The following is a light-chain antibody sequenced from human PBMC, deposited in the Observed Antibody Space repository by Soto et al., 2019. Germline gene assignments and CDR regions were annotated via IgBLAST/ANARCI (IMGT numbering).Light chain of an antibody. CDR1: ESISSW. CDR3: QQYNSYSLT. V-gene: IGKV1-5*01. Sequence: DIQMTQSPSTLSASIGDRVTITCRASESISSWLAWYQQKPGKAPKLLIYDASSLESGVPSRFSGSGSGTEFTLTISSLQPDDFATYYCQQYNSYSLTFGGGTKVEIK. CDR2: DAS. J-gene: IGKJ4*01.